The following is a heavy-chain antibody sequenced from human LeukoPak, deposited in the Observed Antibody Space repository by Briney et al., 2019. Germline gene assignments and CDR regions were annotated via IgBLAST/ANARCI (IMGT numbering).Heavy chain of an antibody. D-gene: IGHD2-15*01. CDR1: GFIVRNKC. V-gene: IGHV3-66*01. CDR3: GRDLGYSSGSLSYVGNIDY. CDR2: IYPDYST. J-gene: IGHJ4*02. Sequence: GGSLRLSCAASGFIVRNKCMNWVRQAPGKGLEWASLIYPDYSTNYADSVKGRFTISRDNSKNTIYLQMNSLGAEDTAVYYCGRDLGYSSGSLSYVGNIDYWGQGTLVTVSS.